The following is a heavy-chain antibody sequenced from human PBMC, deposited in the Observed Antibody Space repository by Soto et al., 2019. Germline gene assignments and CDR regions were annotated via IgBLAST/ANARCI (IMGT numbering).Heavy chain of an antibody. V-gene: IGHV1-8*01. Sequence: GSVKGSCKATGYAFTRYDIKWVRQATGQGLEWMGWMNPNSGNTGYAQKFQGRVTMTRNTSISTAYMELSSLRSEDTAVYYCARGLTFAAAGIDYWGQGTMVTVSS. D-gene: IGHD6-13*01. CDR2: MNPNSGNT. CDR1: GYAFTRYD. J-gene: IGHJ4*02. CDR3: ARGLTFAAAGIDY.